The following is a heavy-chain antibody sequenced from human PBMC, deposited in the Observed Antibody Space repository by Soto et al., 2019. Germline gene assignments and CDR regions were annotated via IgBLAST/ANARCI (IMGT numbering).Heavy chain of an antibody. J-gene: IGHJ4*02. Sequence: PSETLSLTCTVSTGSIDSYYWSWVRQPPGKGLEWIGFIYYTGNTNFNPSLKSRLTMSIDTSKNHFSLKLSSVTAEDTAVYYCARVARLYSSSWYLIDYWGQGTLVTVSS. V-gene: IGHV4-59*12. CDR3: ARVARLYSSSWYLIDY. CDR1: TGSIDSYY. CDR2: IYYTGNT. D-gene: IGHD6-13*01.